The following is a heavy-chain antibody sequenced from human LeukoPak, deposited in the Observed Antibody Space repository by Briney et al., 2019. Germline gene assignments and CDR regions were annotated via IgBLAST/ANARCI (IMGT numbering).Heavy chain of an antibody. V-gene: IGHV1-2*06. CDR3: ASLYDIVGTTVDY. Sequence: ASVKVSCKTSGYTFTNYYIHWVRQAPGQGLEWMGRIDPDTGGTKSAKNFQGRVTMTRDTSIITAYMALSGLRSDDTAVYYCASLYDIVGTTVDYWGQGTLVTVSS. CDR1: GYTFTNYY. CDR2: IDPDTGGT. J-gene: IGHJ4*02. D-gene: IGHD1-26*01.